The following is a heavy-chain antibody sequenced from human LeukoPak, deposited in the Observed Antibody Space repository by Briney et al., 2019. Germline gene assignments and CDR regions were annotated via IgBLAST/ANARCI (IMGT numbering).Heavy chain of an antibody. J-gene: IGHJ3*01. Sequence: SETLSLTCTVSGASMKNFYWGWIWQPPGKGLECLGYIYYSGTTTYSPSLTSRVTISVDMSKNQFSLKLTSVTAADTAVYYCARRRIWFGQLVSDAFDVWGQGAMVTVSS. V-gene: IGHV4-59*08. CDR2: IYYSGTT. D-gene: IGHD3-10*01. CDR3: ARRRIWFGQLVSDAFDV. CDR1: GASMKNFY.